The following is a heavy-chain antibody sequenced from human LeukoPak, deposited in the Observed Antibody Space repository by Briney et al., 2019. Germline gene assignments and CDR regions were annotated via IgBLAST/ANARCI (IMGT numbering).Heavy chain of an antibody. J-gene: IGHJ4*02. V-gene: IGHV3-7*01. CDR1: GFSFSSYW. CDR3: ARGAMTTLSLDH. Sequence: PRGSLRLSCAASGFSFSSYWMSWVRQAPGKGLEWVANIKQDGSVKNDVDSMKGRFTISRDNAKNSLYLQMNSLRAEDTAVYYCARGAMTTLSLDHWGQGTLVTVSS. CDR2: IKQDGSVK. D-gene: IGHD4-17*01.